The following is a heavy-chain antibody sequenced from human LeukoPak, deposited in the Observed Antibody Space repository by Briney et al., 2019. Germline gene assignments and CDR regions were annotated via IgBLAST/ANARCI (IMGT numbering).Heavy chain of an antibody. J-gene: IGHJ4*02. CDR1: GFTFSSYA. CDR2: ISYDGSNK. CDR3: ARDKGKWGIYYFDY. Sequence: GGSLRLSCAASGFTFSSYAMHWVHQAPGKGLEWVAVISYDGSNKYYADSVKGRFTIFRDNSKNTLYLQMNSLRAEDTAVYYCARDKGKWGIYYFDYWGQGTLVTVSS. V-gene: IGHV3-30-3*01. D-gene: IGHD2-8*01.